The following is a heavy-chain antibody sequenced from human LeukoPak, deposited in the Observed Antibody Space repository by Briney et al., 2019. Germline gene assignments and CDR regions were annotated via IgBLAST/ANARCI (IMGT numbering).Heavy chain of an antibody. V-gene: IGHV4-34*01. D-gene: IGHD5-18*01. CDR1: GGPFSGYY. Sequence: SETLSLTCAVYGGPFSGYYWSWIRQPPGKGLEWIGEINHSGSTNYNPSLKSRVTISVDTSKNQFSLKLSSVTAADTAVYYCAREGGGIQLWFDYWGQGTLVTVSS. CDR2: INHSGST. J-gene: IGHJ4*02. CDR3: AREGGGIQLWFDY.